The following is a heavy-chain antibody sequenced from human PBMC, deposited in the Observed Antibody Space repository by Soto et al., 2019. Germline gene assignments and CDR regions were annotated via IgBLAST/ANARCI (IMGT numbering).Heavy chain of an antibody. CDR1: GFTFSSYG. Sequence: GGSLRLSCAASGFTFSSYGMHWVRQAPGKGLEWVAVISYDGSNKYYADSVKGRFTISRDNSKNTLYLQMNSLRAEDTAVYYCAKGSGYSSGWYFDYWGQGTLVTV. CDR3: AKGSGYSSGWYFDY. CDR2: ISYDGSNK. D-gene: IGHD6-19*01. J-gene: IGHJ4*02. V-gene: IGHV3-30*18.